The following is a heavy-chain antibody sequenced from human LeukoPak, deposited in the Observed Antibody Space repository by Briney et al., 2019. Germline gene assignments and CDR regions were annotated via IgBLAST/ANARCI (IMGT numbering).Heavy chain of an antibody. J-gene: IGHJ4*02. V-gene: IGHV1-2*02. CDR2: MNPKSGGT. Sequence: ASVKVSCKASGYTFTSYYMHWVRQAPGQGLEWMGWMNPKSGGTNYAQKFEARVTMNRDTSISTAYMELSRLRFDDTAVYYCARSPDILTGEKFDYRGQGTLVTVSS. CDR3: ARSPDILTGEKFDY. D-gene: IGHD3-9*01. CDR1: GYTFTSYY.